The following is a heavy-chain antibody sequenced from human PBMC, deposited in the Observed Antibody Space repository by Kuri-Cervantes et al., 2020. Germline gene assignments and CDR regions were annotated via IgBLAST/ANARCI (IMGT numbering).Heavy chain of an antibody. J-gene: IGHJ4*02. CDR3: ARTPHDYGDYVDY. CDR1: GGSISSGGYY. CDR2: IYYSGST. Sequence: SETLSLTCTVSGGSISSGGYYWSWIRQHPGKGLEWIGYIYYSGSTYYNPSLKSRVTISVDTSKNQFSLKLGSVTAADTAVYYCARTPHDYGDYVDYWGQGTLVTVSS. D-gene: IGHD4-17*01. V-gene: IGHV4-31*03.